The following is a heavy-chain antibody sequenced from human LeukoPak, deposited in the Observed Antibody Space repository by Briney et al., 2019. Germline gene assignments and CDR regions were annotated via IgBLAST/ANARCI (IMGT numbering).Heavy chain of an antibody. J-gene: IGHJ5*02. CDR2: IYTSGST. D-gene: IGHD6-13*01. CDR3: ARAPYSSSWYWFDP. V-gene: IGHV4-4*09. Sequence: PSETLSLTCTVSGGSISSYYWSWIRQPPGKRLEWIGYIYTSGSTNYNPSLKGRVTISVDTSKNQFSLKLSSVTAADTAVYYCARAPYSSSWYWFDPWGQGTLVTVPS. CDR1: GGSISSYY.